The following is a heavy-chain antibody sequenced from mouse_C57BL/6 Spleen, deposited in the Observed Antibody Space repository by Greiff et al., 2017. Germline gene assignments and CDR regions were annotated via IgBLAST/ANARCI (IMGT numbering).Heavy chain of an antibody. V-gene: IGHV5-4*03. CDR1: GFTFSSYA. J-gene: IGHJ4*01. Sequence: EVMLVESGGGLVKPGGSLKLSCAASGFTFSSYAMSWVRQTPEKRLEWVATISDGGSYTYYPDNVKGRFTISRDNAKNNRYLQMSHLRSEDTAMYYCAGTGYYGYAGALDYWGQGTSVTVSS. CDR3: AGTGYYGYAGALDY. CDR2: ISDGGSYT. D-gene: IGHD2-2*01.